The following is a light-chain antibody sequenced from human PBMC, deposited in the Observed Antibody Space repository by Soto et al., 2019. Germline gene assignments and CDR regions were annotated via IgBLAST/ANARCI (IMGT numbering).Light chain of an antibody. Sequence: DIPMTQSPSTLSASVGDRVTITCRASQSISNWLAWYQQKPGKAPKLLIYKASSLQGGVPSRFSGSGSGTAFTLTINSLQPQDFATYYCQQYYSYAPWTFGQGTKVEIK. J-gene: IGKJ1*01. CDR2: KAS. V-gene: IGKV1-5*03. CDR3: QQYYSYAPWT. CDR1: QSISNW.